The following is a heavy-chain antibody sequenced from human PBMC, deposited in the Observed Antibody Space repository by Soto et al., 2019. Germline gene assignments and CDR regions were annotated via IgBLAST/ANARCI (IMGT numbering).Heavy chain of an antibody. V-gene: IGHV4-59*08. Sequence: SETLSLTCTVSGGSISSYYWSWIRQPPGKGLEWIGYIYYSGSTNYNPSLKSRVTISVDTSKNQFSLKLSSVTAADTAVYYCARHVITIFGEEDNDAFDIWGQGTMVTVSS. CDR1: GGSISSYY. D-gene: IGHD3-3*01. J-gene: IGHJ3*02. CDR3: ARHVITIFGEEDNDAFDI. CDR2: IYYSGST.